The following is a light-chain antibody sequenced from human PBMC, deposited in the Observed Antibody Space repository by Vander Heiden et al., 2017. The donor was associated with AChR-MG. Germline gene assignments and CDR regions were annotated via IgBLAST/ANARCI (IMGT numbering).Light chain of an antibody. Sequence: DIELIQFPPFLPVTRGEPAPISCRSSPSLLHSNRYNLLAWYLQKPGQSPQLLIYLGSNRASGVPDRFSGSGSGTDFTLRISRVEADDVGVYYCRQALQTPYTFGQGTKLEIE. V-gene: IGKV2-28*01. J-gene: IGKJ2*01. CDR1: PSLLHSNRYNL. CDR3: RQALQTPYT. CDR2: LGS.